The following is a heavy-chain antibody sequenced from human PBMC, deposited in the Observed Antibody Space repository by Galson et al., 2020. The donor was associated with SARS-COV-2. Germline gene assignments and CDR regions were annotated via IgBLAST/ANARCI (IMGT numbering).Heavy chain of an antibody. V-gene: IGHV3-64*01. CDR1: GFTFSSYP. CDR3: ARGDSGYDFIQPSYAYFGMDV. CDR2: ITSDGGST. J-gene: IGHJ6*02. D-gene: IGHD5-12*01. Sequence: GESLKISCAASGFTFSSYPMHWVRQAPGKGLEYVSAITSDGGSTFYASSGKGRFTISRDNSKNTLSLLMGSLRSDDMGVYYCARGDSGYDFIQPSYAYFGMDVWGQGTTVTVSS.